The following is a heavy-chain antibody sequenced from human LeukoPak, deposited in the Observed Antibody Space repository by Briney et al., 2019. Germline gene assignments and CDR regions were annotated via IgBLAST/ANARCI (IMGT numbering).Heavy chain of an antibody. J-gene: IGHJ5*02. CDR3: AKSSLLEWLSRQSWFDP. CDR2: IGSSGGST. Sequence: GGSLRLSCAASGFTFYNYAMSWVRQAPGKGPEWVSSIGSSGGSTYYADSVKGRFTISRDNSKNTLYLQMNSLRAEDTAVFYCAKSSLLEWLSRQSWFDPGGQGTLVTVS. V-gene: IGHV3-23*01. D-gene: IGHD3-3*01. CDR1: GFTFYNYA.